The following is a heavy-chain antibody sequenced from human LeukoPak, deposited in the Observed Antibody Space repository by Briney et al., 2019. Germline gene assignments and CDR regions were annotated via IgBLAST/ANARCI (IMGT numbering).Heavy chain of an antibody. CDR3: ARDGIEAIDS. J-gene: IGHJ4*02. CDR2: IYTSGST. D-gene: IGHD1-26*01. CDR1: GASISSGGNF. Sequence: PSETLSLTCTVSGASISSGGNFWTWIRQPAGKGLEWIGRIYTSGSTNYNPSLKSRVTISADTSKEQFYLKLNSVTAADTAVYYCARDGIEAIDSWGQGTLVIVSS. V-gene: IGHV4-61*02.